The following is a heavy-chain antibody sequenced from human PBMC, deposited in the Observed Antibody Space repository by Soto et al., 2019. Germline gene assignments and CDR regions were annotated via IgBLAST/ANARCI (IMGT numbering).Heavy chain of an antibody. J-gene: IGHJ6*02. Sequence: SETLPLTCTVSGGSISSYYWSWIRQPPGKGLEWIGYAYYSWSTNYNPSLKSRVAISLDTSKSQFSLKLTSVTATDTAVYYCARDQSFDRTYYYGIDVWGQGTTVTV. CDR2: AYYSWST. D-gene: IGHD3-16*01. CDR3: ARDQSFDRTYYYGIDV. CDR1: GGSISSYY. V-gene: IGHV4-59*12.